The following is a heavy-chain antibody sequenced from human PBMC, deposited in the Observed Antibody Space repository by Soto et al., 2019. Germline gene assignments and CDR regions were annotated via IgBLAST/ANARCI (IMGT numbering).Heavy chain of an antibody. CDR3: APYYYGSGSYFPLDY. Sequence: VAVIWYDGSNKYYADSVKGRFTISRDNSKNTLYLQMNSLRAEDTAVYYCAPYYYGSGSYFPLDYWGQGTLVTVSS. V-gene: IGHV3-33*01. CDR2: IWYDGSNK. J-gene: IGHJ4*02. D-gene: IGHD3-10*01.